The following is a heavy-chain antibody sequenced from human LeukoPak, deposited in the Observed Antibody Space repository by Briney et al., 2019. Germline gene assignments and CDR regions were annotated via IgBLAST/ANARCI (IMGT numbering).Heavy chain of an antibody. CDR1: GFTYSSYE. V-gene: IGHV3-48*03. J-gene: IGHJ4*02. CDR2: ISSSGSTI. Sequence: PGGSLRLSCAASGFTYSSYEMNWVGQAAGKGLEWLSYISSSGSTIYYADYVKGRFTISRANAKNSLYLQMNSLRAEDKAVYYCARKISGGYYEYIDYWGQGTLVTVSS. CDR3: ARKISGGYYEYIDY. D-gene: IGHD1-26*01.